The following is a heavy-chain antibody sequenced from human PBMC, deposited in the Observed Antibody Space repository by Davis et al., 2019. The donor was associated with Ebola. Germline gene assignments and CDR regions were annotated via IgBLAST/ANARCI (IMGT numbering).Heavy chain of an antibody. D-gene: IGHD2-15*01. CDR2: ISAYNGNT. Sequence: AASVKVSCKASGYTFTSYGISWVRQAPGQGLEWMGWISAYNGNTNYAQNFQGRVTMTTDTSRRTAYLELRGLTSDDTAIYYCAREGGHCTGGSCNRKLDYWGQGTLVTVSS. CDR3: AREGGHCTGGSCNRKLDY. J-gene: IGHJ4*02. CDR1: GYTFTSYG. V-gene: IGHV1-18*01.